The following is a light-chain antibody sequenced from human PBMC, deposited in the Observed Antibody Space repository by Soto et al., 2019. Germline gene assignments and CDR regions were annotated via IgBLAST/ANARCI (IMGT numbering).Light chain of an antibody. CDR3: QQYVNSPGT. V-gene: IGKV3-20*01. CDR2: GAS. Sequence: EIVLTQSPGTLSLSPGEGATLSCGASQIVNSDYFAWFQLKPGQAPRLLIYGASRRATGIPDRFSGSGSGTDFTLTINRLEPEDFAMYYCQQYVNSPGTFGQGSRIEIK. CDR1: QIVNSDY. J-gene: IGKJ1*01.